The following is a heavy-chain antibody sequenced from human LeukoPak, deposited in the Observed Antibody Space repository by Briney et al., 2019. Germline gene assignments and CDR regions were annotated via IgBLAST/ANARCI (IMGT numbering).Heavy chain of an antibody. CDR3: ARAIMGYCSGGSCYVADY. D-gene: IGHD2-15*01. CDR1: GFTFSSYS. J-gene: IGHJ4*02. V-gene: IGHV3-21*01. Sequence: GGSLRLSCAASGFTFSSYSMNWVRQAPGKGLEWVSSISSSSSYIYYADSAKGRFTISRDNAKNSLYLQMNSLRAEDTAVYYCARAIMGYCSGGSCYVADYWGQGTLVTASS. CDR2: ISSSSSYI.